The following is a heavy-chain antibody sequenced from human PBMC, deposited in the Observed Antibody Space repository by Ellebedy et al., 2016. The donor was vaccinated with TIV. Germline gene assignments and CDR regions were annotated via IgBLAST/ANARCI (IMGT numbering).Heavy chain of an antibody. CDR2: ISGSGAGT. Sequence: GGSLRLSCAVSGFSFSTYAINWVRHPPGKGLEWISTISGSGAGTLYADSVRGRFTISKDNSRNTLYLQMNNLRADDTAVYYCARNSPGGNCHARSCYMPIDSWGQGTLVIVSS. CDR3: ARNSPGGNCHARSCYMPIDS. D-gene: IGHD2-15*01. V-gene: IGHV3-23*01. J-gene: IGHJ4*02. CDR1: GFSFSTYA.